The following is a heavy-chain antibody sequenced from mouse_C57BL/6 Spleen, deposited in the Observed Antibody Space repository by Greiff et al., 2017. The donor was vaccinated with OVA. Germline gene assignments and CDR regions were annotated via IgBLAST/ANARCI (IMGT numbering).Heavy chain of an antibody. D-gene: IGHD2-4*01. J-gene: IGHJ4*01. CDR2: IYPGSGST. Sequence: QVQLQQPGAELVKPGASVKMSCKASGYTFTSYWITWVKQRPGQGLEWIGDIYPGSGSTNYNEKFKSKATLTVDTSSSTAYMQLSSLTSEDSAVYYCARSIYYDYDVDYYAMDYWGQGTSVTVSS. CDR3: ARSIYYDYDVDYYAMDY. CDR1: GYTFTSYW. V-gene: IGHV1-55*01.